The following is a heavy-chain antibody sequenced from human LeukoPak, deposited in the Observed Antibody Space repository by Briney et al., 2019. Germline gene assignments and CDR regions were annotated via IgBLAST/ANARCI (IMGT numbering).Heavy chain of an antibody. D-gene: IGHD3-22*01. CDR3: ARGDSSGYPFYYYYGMDV. CDR2: IYYSGST. J-gene: IGHJ6*02. V-gene: IGHV4-59*01. Sequence: PSETLSLTCAVYGGSFSGYYWSWIRQPPGKGLEWIGYIYYSGSTNYNPSLKSRVTISVDTSKNQFSLKLSSVTAADTAVYYCARGDSSGYPFYYYYGMDVWGQGTTVTVSS. CDR1: GGSFSGYY.